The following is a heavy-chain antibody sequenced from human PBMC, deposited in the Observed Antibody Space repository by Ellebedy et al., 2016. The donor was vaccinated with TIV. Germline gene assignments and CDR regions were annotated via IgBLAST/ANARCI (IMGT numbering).Heavy chain of an antibody. CDR2: IYYSGST. J-gene: IGHJ5*02. Sequence: SETLSLTXTVSGGSISSGGYYWSWIRQHPGKGLEWIGYIYYSGSTYYNPSLKSRVTISVDTSKNQFSLKLSSVTAADTAVYYCARARRSGSSWYVRSNWFDPWGQGTLVTVSS. CDR3: ARARRSGSSWYVRSNWFDP. D-gene: IGHD6-13*01. V-gene: IGHV4-31*03. CDR1: GGSISSGGYY.